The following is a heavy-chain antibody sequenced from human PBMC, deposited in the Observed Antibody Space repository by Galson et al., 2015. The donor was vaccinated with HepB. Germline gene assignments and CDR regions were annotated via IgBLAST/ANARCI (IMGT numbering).Heavy chain of an antibody. D-gene: IGHD3-22*01. V-gene: IGHV3-23*01. J-gene: IGHJ4*02. CDR2: ISGSGGST. Sequence: SLRLSCAASGFTFSSYAMSWVRQAPGKGLEWVSAISGSGGSTYYADSVKGRFTISRDNSKNTLYLQMNSLRAEDTAVYYCARESNYYDSSGPLDYWGQGTLVTVSS. CDR1: GFTFSSYA. CDR3: ARESNYYDSSGPLDY.